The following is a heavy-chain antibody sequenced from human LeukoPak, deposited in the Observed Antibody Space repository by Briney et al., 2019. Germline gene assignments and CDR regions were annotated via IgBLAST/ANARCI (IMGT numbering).Heavy chain of an antibody. CDR2: IYYSGST. J-gene: IGHJ3*02. Sequence: TLSLTCTVSGGSISSGGYYWSWIRQHPGKGLEWIGYIYYSGSTYYNPSLKSRVTISVDTSKNQFSLKLSSVTAADTAVYYCARDPGGQGAGDAFDIWGQGTMVTVSS. V-gene: IGHV4-31*03. CDR1: GGSISSGGYY. CDR3: ARDPGGQGAGDAFDI. D-gene: IGHD3-16*01.